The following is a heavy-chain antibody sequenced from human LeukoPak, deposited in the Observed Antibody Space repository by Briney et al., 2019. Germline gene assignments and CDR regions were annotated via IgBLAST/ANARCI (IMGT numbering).Heavy chain of an antibody. CDR1: GGSISSGSYY. Sequence: SQTLSLTCTVSGGSISSGSYYWSWIRQPPGKGLEWIGYIYYSGSTNYNPSLKSRVTISVDTSKNQFSLKLSSATAADTAVYYCTRGPVEYCSGGSCYDAFDIWGQGTLVTVSS. V-gene: IGHV4-61*01. D-gene: IGHD2-15*01. CDR3: TRGPVEYCSGGSCYDAFDI. CDR2: IYYSGST. J-gene: IGHJ3*02.